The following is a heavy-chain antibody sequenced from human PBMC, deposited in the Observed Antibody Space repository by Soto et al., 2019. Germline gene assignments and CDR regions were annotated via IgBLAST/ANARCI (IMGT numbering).Heavy chain of an antibody. CDR3: ARRWGAAVDY. CDR2: IYYSGST. J-gene: IGHJ4*02. Sequence: SETLSLTCTVSGGSISSYYWSWIRQPPGKGLEWIGYIYYSGSTNYNPSLKSRVTISVDTSKNQFSLKLSSVTAADTAVYYCARRWGAAVDYWGQGTLVTVAS. V-gene: IGHV4-59*08. D-gene: IGHD1-26*01. CDR1: GGSISSYY.